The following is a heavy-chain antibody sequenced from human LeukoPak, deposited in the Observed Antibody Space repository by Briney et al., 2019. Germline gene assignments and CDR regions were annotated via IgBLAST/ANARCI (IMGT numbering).Heavy chain of an antibody. Sequence: GASVKVSCTASGYTFTVYYMHWVRQAPGQGLEWMGWINPNSGGTNYSQKFQGWVTMTRDTSISTAYMELSRLRSDDTAVYYCARARNHESGGLGYCSGGSCYSSDWYFDLWGRGTLVTVSS. D-gene: IGHD2-15*01. V-gene: IGHV1-2*04. CDR3: ARARNHESGGLGYCSGGSCYSSDWYFDL. J-gene: IGHJ2*01. CDR2: INPNSGGT. CDR1: GYTFTVYY.